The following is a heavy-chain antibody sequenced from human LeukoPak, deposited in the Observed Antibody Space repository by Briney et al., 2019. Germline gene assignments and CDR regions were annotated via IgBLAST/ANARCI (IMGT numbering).Heavy chain of an antibody. CDR3: ARIGDYVWGSYRPSDI. CDR2: IYYSGST. D-gene: IGHD3-16*02. Sequence: PSETLSLTCTVSGGSISSSVYYWGWIRQPPGKGLEWIGTIYYSGSTYYNPSLKSRVTISVDTSKHQFSLKLSSVTAADTAVYYCARIGDYVWGSYRPSDIWGQGTMVTVSS. V-gene: IGHV4-39*07. J-gene: IGHJ3*02. CDR1: GGSISSSVYY.